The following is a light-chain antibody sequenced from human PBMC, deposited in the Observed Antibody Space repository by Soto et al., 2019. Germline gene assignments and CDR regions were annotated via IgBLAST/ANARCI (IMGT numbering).Light chain of an antibody. CDR1: QSVGGD. V-gene: IGKV3-15*01. CDR3: QQYYAWPRT. CDR2: GAV. Sequence: EIVMTQSPVTLSVSPGERATLSCRASQSVGGDLAWYQQIPGQAPRLLIYGAVTRATGVAARFSGGGSGTEFTLTVDSLQSDDLAIYYCQQYYAWPRTFGQGTKLEI. J-gene: IGKJ2*01.